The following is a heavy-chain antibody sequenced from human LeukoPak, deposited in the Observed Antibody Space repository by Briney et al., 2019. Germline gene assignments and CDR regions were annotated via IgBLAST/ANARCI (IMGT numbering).Heavy chain of an antibody. J-gene: IGHJ6*03. V-gene: IGHV4-59*01. CDR3: ARDRYYYDSSGLFYYMDV. CDR1: GGSISSYY. CDR2: IYYSGST. Sequence: SETLSLTCTVSGGSISSYYWSWIRQPPGKGLEWIGYIYYSGSTNYNPSLKSRVTISVDTSKNQFSLKLSSVTAADTAVYYCARDRYYYDSSGLFYYMDVWGKGTTVTVSS. D-gene: IGHD3-22*01.